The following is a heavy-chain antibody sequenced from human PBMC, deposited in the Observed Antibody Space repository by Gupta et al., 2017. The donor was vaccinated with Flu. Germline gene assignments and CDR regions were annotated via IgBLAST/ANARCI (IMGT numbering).Heavy chain of an antibody. CDR2: ISRSGGT. V-gene: IGHV3-23*01. Sequence: EVQLLASGGGLVQPGGSLRLSCAASGFTFSSYALSWVRQAPGKGRGWVSAISRSGGTYYVDSVKGRFTISRDNSKNTLYLQMNSLRAEDTALYYCAKDGRGWFADDAFDIWGQGTMVTVSS. J-gene: IGHJ3*02. CDR1: GFTFSSYA. CDR3: AKDGRGWFADDAFDI. D-gene: IGHD6-19*01.